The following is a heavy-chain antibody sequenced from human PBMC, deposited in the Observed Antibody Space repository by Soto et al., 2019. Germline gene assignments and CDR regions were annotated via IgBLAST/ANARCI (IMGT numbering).Heavy chain of an antibody. D-gene: IGHD1-26*01. Sequence: ESGGGVVQPGRSLRLSCAAPGFTFSSYGMHWVRQAPGKGLEWVAVISYDGSNKYYADSVKGRFTISRDNSKNTLYLQMNSLRAEDTAVYYCAKVDYSGSYFGYWCQGTLVTVSS. CDR3: AKVDYSGSYFGY. CDR2: ISYDGSNK. J-gene: IGHJ4*02. CDR1: GFTFSSYG. V-gene: IGHV3-30*18.